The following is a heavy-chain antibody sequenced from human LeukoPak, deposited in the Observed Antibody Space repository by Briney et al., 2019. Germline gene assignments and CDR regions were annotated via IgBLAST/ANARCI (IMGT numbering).Heavy chain of an antibody. CDR3: AREDDYVWGSYHDY. D-gene: IGHD3-16*01. CDR1: GGSISIYY. J-gene: IGHJ4*02. CDR2: VYNSGNT. Sequence: SETLSLTCTVSGGSISIYYWSWVRQPPGKGLEWMGYVYNSGNTDYNPSLKSRVTISADTSKNQFSLKLTSVTAADTAVYYCAREDDYVWGSYHDYWGQGTLVTVSS. V-gene: IGHV4-59*12.